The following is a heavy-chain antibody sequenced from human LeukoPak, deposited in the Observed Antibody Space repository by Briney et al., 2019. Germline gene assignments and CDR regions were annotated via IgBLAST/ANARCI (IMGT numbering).Heavy chain of an antibody. CDR1: GGSFSGYY. J-gene: IGHJ4*02. V-gene: IGHV4-34*01. D-gene: IGHD3-16*02. CDR3: ARLTFGGVIVRTKYYFDY. CDR2: IYYSGST. Sequence: SETLSLTCAVYGGSFSGYYWGWIRQPPGKGLEWIGGIYYSGSTYYNPSLKSRVTISVDTSKNQFSLKLSSVTAADAAVYYCARLTFGGVIVRTKYYFDYWGQGTLVTVSS.